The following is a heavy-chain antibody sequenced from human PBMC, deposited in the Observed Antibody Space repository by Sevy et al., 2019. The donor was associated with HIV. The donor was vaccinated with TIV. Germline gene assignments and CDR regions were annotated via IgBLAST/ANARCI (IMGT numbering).Heavy chain of an antibody. CDR3: AREGCTKPHDY. CDR2: LSFGCGEI. Sequence: GGSLGLSCAASGFTFSKYSMSWVRQPPGKGLEWVSTLSFGCGEINYADSVKGRFTISRDNSKSSVYLQMNNLRPEDTAVYYCAREGCTKPHDYWGQRTLVTVSS. V-gene: IGHV3-23*01. J-gene: IGHJ4*02. D-gene: IGHD2-8*01. CDR1: GFTFSKYS.